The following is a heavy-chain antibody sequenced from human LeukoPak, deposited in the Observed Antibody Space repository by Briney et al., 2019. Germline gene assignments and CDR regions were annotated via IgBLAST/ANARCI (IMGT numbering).Heavy chain of an antibody. V-gene: IGHV1-18*01. J-gene: IGHJ6*03. CDR3: ARGISSSWYTPHYYYYYYTNV. D-gene: IGHD6-13*01. Sequence: ASVKVSCKASGYTFTSYGISWVRQAPGQGLEWMGWISAYNGNTNYAQKLQGRVTMTTDTSTSTAYMELRSLRSDDTAVYYCARGISSSWYTPHYYYYYYTNVWGKGTTVTISS. CDR2: ISAYNGNT. CDR1: GYTFTSYG.